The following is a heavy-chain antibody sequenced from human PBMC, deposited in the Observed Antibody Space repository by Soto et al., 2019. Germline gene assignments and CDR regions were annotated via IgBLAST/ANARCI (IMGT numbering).Heavy chain of an antibody. CDR3: ARGIWGAAAVTFYYGMDV. CDR2: IYYSGST. J-gene: IGHJ6*02. CDR1: GGSISSGGYY. V-gene: IGHV4-31*03. Sequence: SESLSLTCTVSGGSISSGGYYWSWIRQHPGKGLEWIGYIYYSGSTYYNPSLKSRVTISVDTSKNQFSLKLSSVTAADTAVYYCARGIWGAAAVTFYYGMDVWGQGTTVTVSS. D-gene: IGHD6-13*01.